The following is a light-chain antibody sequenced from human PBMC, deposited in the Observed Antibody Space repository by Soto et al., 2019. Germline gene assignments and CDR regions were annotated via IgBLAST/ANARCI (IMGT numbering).Light chain of an antibody. CDR3: QQSYSTYMYT. V-gene: IGKV1-39*01. Sequence: DLQMTQSPSSLSASVGDRVTITCRASQSISSYLNWYQQKPGKAPKPLIYAASSLQSGVPSRFSGSGTGTDFTLTISSLQPEDFATYYCQQSYSTYMYTFGQGTKLEIK. CDR1: QSISSY. J-gene: IGKJ2*01. CDR2: AAS.